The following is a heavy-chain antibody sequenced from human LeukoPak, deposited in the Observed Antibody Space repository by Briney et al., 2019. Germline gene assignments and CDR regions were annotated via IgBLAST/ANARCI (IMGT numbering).Heavy chain of an antibody. CDR3: ARYGSPLYYYYYMDV. CDR2: INPNSGGT. CDR1: GYTFTGYY. V-gene: IGHV1-2*02. D-gene: IGHD2-15*01. Sequence: ASVKVSCKASGYTFTGYYMHWVRQAPGQGLEWMGWINPNSGGTNYAQKLQGRVTITTDTSTSTAYMELRSLRSDDTAVYYCARYGSPLYYYYYMDVWGKGTTVTISS. J-gene: IGHJ6*03.